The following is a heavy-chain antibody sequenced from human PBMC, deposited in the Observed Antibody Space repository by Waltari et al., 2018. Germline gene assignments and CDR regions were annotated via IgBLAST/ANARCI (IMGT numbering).Heavy chain of an antibody. J-gene: IGHJ4*02. Sequence: QVQLQESGPGLVKPSETLSLTCTVSGGSISSYYWSWIRQPPGKGLEWIGYIYYSGSTNYNPSLKSRVTISVDTSKNQFSRKRSSVTAADTAVYYCARVRLYCSGGSCYRGFDYWGQGTLVTVSS. D-gene: IGHD2-15*01. CDR1: GGSISSYY. CDR2: IYYSGST. V-gene: IGHV4-59*01. CDR3: ARVRLYCSGGSCYRGFDY.